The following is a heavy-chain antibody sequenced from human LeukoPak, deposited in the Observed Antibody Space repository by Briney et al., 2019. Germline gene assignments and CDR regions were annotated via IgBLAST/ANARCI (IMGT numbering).Heavy chain of an antibody. CDR3: ASPYSSRWYELCY. Sequence: GGSLRLSCAASGFTFSSYSMNWVRQAPGKGLEWVSSISSSSGYIYYADSVKGRFTISRDNAKNSLYLQMNSLRAEDMAVYYCASPYSSRWYELCYWGQGTLVTVSS. V-gene: IGHV3-21*01. J-gene: IGHJ4*02. D-gene: IGHD6-13*01. CDR1: GFTFSSYS. CDR2: ISSSSGYI.